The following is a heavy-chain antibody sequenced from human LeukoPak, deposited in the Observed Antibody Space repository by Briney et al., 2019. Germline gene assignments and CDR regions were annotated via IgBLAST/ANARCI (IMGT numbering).Heavy chain of an antibody. D-gene: IGHD3-10*01. CDR1: GGSLSSYY. CDR2: IYYTGST. V-gene: IGHV4-59*12. J-gene: IGHJ5*02. CDR3: ARGEYYYGSGYNWFDP. Sequence: SETLSLTCTVSGGSLSSYYWSWIRQPPGKQLEWIGYIYYTGSTSYNPSLKSRVTISVDTSKNQFSLKMSSVTAADTAVYYCARGEYYYGSGYNWFDPWGQGTLVTVSS.